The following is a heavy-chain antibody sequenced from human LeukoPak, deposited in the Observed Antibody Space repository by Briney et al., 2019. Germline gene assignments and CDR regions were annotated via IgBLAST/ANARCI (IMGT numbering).Heavy chain of an antibody. J-gene: IGHJ4*02. D-gene: IGHD3-10*01. CDR1: GFTFSGSA. Sequence: GGSLRLSCAASGFTFSGSAMHWVRQASGKGLEWVGRIRSKANSYATAYAASVKGRFTISRDDSKNTAYLQMNSLKTEDTAVYYCAKDTFRSGSSPSSAFGYWGQGTLVTVSS. CDR3: AKDTFRSGSSPSSAFGY. CDR2: IRSKANSYAT. V-gene: IGHV3-73*01.